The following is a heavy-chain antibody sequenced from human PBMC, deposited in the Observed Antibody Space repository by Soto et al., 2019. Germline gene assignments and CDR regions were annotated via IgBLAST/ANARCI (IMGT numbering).Heavy chain of an antibody. Sequence: QVQLQEWGPGLVKPSQTLSLTCTVSGGSIRNGDYYWGWIRQPPGKGLEWIGYVYYSGTTYSHPSLKSRVTISVDTSENEFSLRLNSVTAADTAVYYCVTVNLVGAAYYFDYWGPGTLVTVSS. CDR2: VYYSGTT. V-gene: IGHV4-30-4*01. CDR1: GGSIRNGDYY. D-gene: IGHD1-26*01. CDR3: VTVNLVGAAYYFDY. J-gene: IGHJ4*02.